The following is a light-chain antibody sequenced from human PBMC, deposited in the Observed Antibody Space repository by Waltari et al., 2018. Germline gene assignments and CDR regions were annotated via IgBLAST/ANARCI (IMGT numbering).Light chain of an antibody. CDR3: QLWADSPGVPYV. CDR1: NIGYKS. J-gene: IGLJ1*01. CDR2: NDG. V-gene: IGLV3-21*04. Sequence: SYTLTQPPSVSVAPGETARLTCGGNNIGYKSVHWYQQKPGQATILVIYNDGDRPSCIPWRFSGSNSGNTATLTITRVEAGDEADYYCQLWADSPGVPYVFGSGTKVSV.